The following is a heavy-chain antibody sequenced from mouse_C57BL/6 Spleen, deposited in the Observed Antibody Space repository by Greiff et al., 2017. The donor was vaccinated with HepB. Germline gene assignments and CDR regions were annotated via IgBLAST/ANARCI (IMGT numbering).Heavy chain of an antibody. CDR2: IHPNSGST. CDR1: GYTFTSYW. D-gene: IGHD2-4*01. V-gene: IGHV1-64*01. CDR3: APIYYDYDPFDY. J-gene: IGHJ2*01. Sequence: QVQLQQSGAELVKPGASVKLSCKASGYTFTSYWMHWVKQRPGQGLEWIGMIHPNSGSTNYNEKFKSKATLTVDKSSSTAYMQLSSLTSEDSAVYYCAPIYYDYDPFDYWGQGTTLTVSS.